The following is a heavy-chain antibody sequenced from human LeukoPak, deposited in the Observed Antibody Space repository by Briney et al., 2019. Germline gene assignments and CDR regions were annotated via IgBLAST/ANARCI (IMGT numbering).Heavy chain of an antibody. Sequence: AASVKVSCKASGYTFTSYGISWVRQAPGQGLEWMGWISAYNGNTNYAQKLQGRVTMTTDTSTSTAYMELRSLRSDDTAVYYCAGDEPPTFDSSGYPFDYWGQGTLVTVSS. V-gene: IGHV1-18*01. CDR1: GYTFTSYG. CDR2: ISAYNGNT. CDR3: AGDEPPTFDSSGYPFDY. J-gene: IGHJ4*02. D-gene: IGHD3-22*01.